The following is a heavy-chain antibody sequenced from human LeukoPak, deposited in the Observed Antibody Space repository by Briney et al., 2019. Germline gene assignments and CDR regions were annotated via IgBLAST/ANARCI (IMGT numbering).Heavy chain of an antibody. V-gene: IGHV3-74*01. J-gene: IGHJ4*02. CDR3: ARGYSGSYRVDY. D-gene: IGHD1-26*01. Sequence: PGGSLRLSYAASGFTFSNYWMHWVRQAPGKGLVWVSRINPDGSTTNYADSVMGRFTISRDNAKNTLYLQMNSLRAEDTAVYYCARGYSGSYRVDYWGQGTLVTVSS. CDR2: INPDGSTT. CDR1: GFTFSNYW.